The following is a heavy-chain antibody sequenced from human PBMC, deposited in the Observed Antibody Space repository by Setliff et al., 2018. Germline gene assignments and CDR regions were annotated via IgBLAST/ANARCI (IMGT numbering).Heavy chain of an antibody. CDR2: INHSGST. Sequence: PSETLSLTCAVYGGSFSGYYWSWIRQPPGKGLEWIGEINHSGSTNYNPSLKSRVTISVDTSKNQFSLKLSSVTAADTAVYYCARGRRHYYYYYMDVRGKGTTVTVSS. CDR3: ARGRRHYYYYYMDV. J-gene: IGHJ6*03. CDR1: GGSFSGYY. V-gene: IGHV4-34*01.